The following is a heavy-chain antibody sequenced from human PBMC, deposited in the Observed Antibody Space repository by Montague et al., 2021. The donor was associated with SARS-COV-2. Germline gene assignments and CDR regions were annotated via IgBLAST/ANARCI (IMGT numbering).Heavy chain of an antibody. Sequence: SETLSLTCTVSGVSISGYTYFWGWIRQPPGKGLEWIASVYYSGSTYYNPSLKSRVTISVDTSKNQSSLQVSSVTAADSAIYYCARHSVASGWNYFDPWGRGTLVTVSS. CDR2: VYYSGST. CDR3: ARHSVASGWNYFDP. V-gene: IGHV4-39*01. CDR1: GVSISGYTYF. J-gene: IGHJ5*02. D-gene: IGHD1-7*01.